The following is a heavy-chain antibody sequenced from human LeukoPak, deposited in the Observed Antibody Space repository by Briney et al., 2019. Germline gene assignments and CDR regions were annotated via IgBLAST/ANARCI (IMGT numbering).Heavy chain of an antibody. CDR3: AGGIAAADT. CDR2: IDTDGSNT. CDR1: GFTFSSYW. Sequence: GGSLRLSCAASGFTFSSYWIHWVRQAPGKGLVWVSRIDTDGSNTNYADSVKGRFTISRDNAQNTVYLQMNSLRAEDTAVYYCAGGIAAADTWGQGTLVTVSS. J-gene: IGHJ4*02. V-gene: IGHV3-74*01. D-gene: IGHD6-13*01.